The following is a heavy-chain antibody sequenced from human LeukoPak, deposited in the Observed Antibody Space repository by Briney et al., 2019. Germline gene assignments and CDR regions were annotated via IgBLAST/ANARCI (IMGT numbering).Heavy chain of an antibody. CDR3: ARRRGSSSSDY. CDR1: GFTFSSYW. D-gene: IGHD6-13*01. Sequence: PGGSLRLSXAASGFTFSSYWMSWVRQAPGKGLEWVANIKQDGGEKYYVDSVKGRFTISRDNAKNSLYLQMNSLRAEDTAVYYCARRRGSSSSDYWGQGTLVTVSS. V-gene: IGHV3-7*01. J-gene: IGHJ4*02. CDR2: IKQDGGEK.